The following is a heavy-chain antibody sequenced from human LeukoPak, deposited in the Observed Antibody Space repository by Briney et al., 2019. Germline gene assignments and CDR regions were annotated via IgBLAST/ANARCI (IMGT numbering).Heavy chain of an antibody. V-gene: IGHV1-24*01. J-gene: IGHJ4*02. CDR3: ATVMITFGGVIVHPRAVDY. CDR2: FDPEDGET. D-gene: IGHD3-16*02. Sequence: AASVKVSCKVSGYTLTELSMHWVRQAPGKGLEWMGGFDPEDGETIYAQKFQGRVTMTEDTSTDTAYMELSSLRSEDTAVYYCATVMITFGGVIVHPRAVDYWGQGTLVTVSS. CDR1: GYTLTELS.